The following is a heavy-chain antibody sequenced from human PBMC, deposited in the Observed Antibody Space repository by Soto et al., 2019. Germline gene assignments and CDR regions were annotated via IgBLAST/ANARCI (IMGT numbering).Heavy chain of an antibody. V-gene: IGHV1-2*02. J-gene: IGHJ4*02. CDR3: GRGRSGQIVVFY. D-gene: IGHD1-26*01. CDR1: GYTFTGHY. Sequence: ASVKVSCKASGYTFTGHYIHWVRQAPEQGPEWMGEIGPESGATRYAQKFQGRVTMTRDMSITTVYMELNNLSPDDTAVYYCGRGRSGQIVVFYCGQGTSVTVSS. CDR2: IGPESGAT.